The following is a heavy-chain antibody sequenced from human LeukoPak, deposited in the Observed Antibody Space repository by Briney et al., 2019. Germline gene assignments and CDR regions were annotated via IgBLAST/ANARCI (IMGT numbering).Heavy chain of an antibody. J-gene: IGHJ6*02. V-gene: IGHV3-74*01. Sequence: GGSLRLSCAASGFTFSNYWMHWVRQAPGKGLVWVSRINTDGTYLHYAESVKGRFTISRDNSKNTLYLQMSSQRAEDTAVYYCVTRYSKHYYYYGMDVRGQGTTVTVSS. CDR1: GFTFSNYW. CDR3: VTRYSKHYYYYGMDV. CDR2: INTDGTYL. D-gene: IGHD6-13*01.